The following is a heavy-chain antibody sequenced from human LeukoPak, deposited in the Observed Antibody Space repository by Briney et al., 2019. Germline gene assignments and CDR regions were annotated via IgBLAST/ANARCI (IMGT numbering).Heavy chain of an antibody. J-gene: IGHJ4*02. CDR3: ARNDILTGPIDY. Sequence: GGSLRLSCAASGFTFSSYGMHWVRQAPGKGLEWVAVISYDGSNKYYSDSVEGRFTISRDNSKNTLYLQMNSLRAEDTAVYYCARNDILTGPIDYWGQGALVTVSS. V-gene: IGHV3-30*03. D-gene: IGHD3-9*01. CDR2: ISYDGSNK. CDR1: GFTFSSYG.